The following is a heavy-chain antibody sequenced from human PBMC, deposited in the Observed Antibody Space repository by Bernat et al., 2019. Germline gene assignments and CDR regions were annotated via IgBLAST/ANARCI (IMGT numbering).Heavy chain of an antibody. CDR3: ARDPAYSGYDLDAVY. J-gene: IGHJ4*02. D-gene: IGHD5-12*01. CDR1: GGTFSSYT. V-gene: IGHV1-69*08. Sequence: QVQLVQSGAEVKKPGSSVKVSCKASGGTFSSYTISWVRQAPGQGLEWMGRIIPILGIANYAQKFQGRVTFTADKSTSTAYMELSSLRSEDTAVYYCARDPAYSGYDLDAVYWGQGTLVTVSS. CDR2: IIPILGIA.